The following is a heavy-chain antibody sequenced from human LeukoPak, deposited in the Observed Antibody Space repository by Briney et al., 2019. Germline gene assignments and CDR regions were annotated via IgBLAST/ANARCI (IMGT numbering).Heavy chain of an antibody. CDR1: GFTFDDYA. Sequence: PGGSLRLSCAASGFTFDDYAMHWVRHAPGKGLEWVSGISWNSGSIGYADSVKGRFTISRDNAKNSLYLQMNSLRAEDTALYYCAKGHLGITIFGVVFDYWGQGTLVTVSS. CDR2: ISWNSGSI. D-gene: IGHD3-3*01. J-gene: IGHJ4*02. V-gene: IGHV3-9*01. CDR3: AKGHLGITIFGVVFDY.